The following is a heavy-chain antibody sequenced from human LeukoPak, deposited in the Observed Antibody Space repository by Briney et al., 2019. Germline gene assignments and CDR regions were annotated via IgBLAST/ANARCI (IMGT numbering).Heavy chain of an antibody. CDR3: AREVGDYVGVFDY. V-gene: IGHV4-59*01. D-gene: IGHD4-17*01. Sequence: SETLPLTCTVSGGSISSYYWSWIRQPPGKGLEWIGYVFYSGSTNYNPSLKSRVTISVDMSKNQFSLKLTSVTAADTAVYHCAREVGDYVGVFDYWGQGTLVTVSS. J-gene: IGHJ4*02. CDR2: VFYSGST. CDR1: GGSISSYY.